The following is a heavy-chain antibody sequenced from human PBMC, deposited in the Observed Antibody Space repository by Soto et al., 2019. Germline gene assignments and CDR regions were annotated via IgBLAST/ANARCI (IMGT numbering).Heavy chain of an antibody. D-gene: IGHD2-15*01. CDR2: IWYDGSNK. CDR3: ASEYCSGGSCYYYGMDV. V-gene: IGHV3-33*01. Sequence: QVQLVESGGGVVQPGRSLRLSCAASGFTFSNYGMHWVRQAPGKGLEWVAVIWYDGSNKYYADSMKGRFTISRDNSKNTLYLQMNSLRAEDTAVYYCASEYCSGGSCYYYGMDVWGQGTTVTVSS. CDR1: GFTFSNYG. J-gene: IGHJ6*02.